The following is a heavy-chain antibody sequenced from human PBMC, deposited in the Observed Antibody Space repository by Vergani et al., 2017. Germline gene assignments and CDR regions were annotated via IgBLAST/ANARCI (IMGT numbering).Heavy chain of an antibody. CDR2: LYVVGTS. J-gene: IGHJ6*02. V-gene: IGHV3-66*01. CDR3: SYGMDV. CDR1: GFSVSDNY. Sequence: EVRLVDSGGGLVQPGGSLRLSCAASGFSVSDNYMSWVRQAPGKGLEWVSILYVVGTSDSGDSVKGRFTVSRDISKNTLQLQLNSLRVEDTAVYFCSYGMDVWGQGTTVTVSS.